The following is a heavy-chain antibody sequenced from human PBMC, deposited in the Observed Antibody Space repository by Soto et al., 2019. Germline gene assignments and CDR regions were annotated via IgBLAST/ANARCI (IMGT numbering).Heavy chain of an antibody. CDR1: GASVSSATYY. D-gene: IGHD3-9*01. Sequence: ESLSPTCAVSGASVSSATYYGNWIREPPGKGLEWIGSVYYSWTPNYNPSLRSRVTISMDTSYNRLSLKLRSVTAADTAVYYCERDMYLRTGPWGMDVWGQGTKVTVYS. V-gene: IGHV4-61*01. J-gene: IGHJ6*02. CDR3: ERDMYLRTGPWGMDV. CDR2: VYYSWTP.